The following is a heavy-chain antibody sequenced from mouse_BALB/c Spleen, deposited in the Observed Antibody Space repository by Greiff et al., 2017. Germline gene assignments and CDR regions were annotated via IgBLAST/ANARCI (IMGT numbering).Heavy chain of an antibody. J-gene: IGHJ4*01. CDR2: IYPGDGDT. V-gene: IGHV1-80*01. D-gene: IGHD3-1*01. CDR3: ARYSDENYAMDY. Sequence: QVQLQQSGAELVRPGSSVKISCTASGYAFSSYCMNWVKQRPGQGLEWIGQIYPGDGDTNYNGKFKGNATLTADKSSSTAYLQLSSLTSEDTAVYYCARYSDENYAMDYWGQGTSVTVSS. CDR1: GYAFSSYC.